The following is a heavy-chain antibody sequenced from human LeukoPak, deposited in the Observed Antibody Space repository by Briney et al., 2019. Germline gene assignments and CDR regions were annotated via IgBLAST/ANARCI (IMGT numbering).Heavy chain of an antibody. V-gene: IGHV4-39*01. CDR2: IYYSGST. D-gene: IGHD6-19*01. Sequence: PSETLSLTCTVSGGSISSSSYYWGWIRQPPGKGLEWIGSIYYSGSTYYNPSLKSRVTISVDTSKNQFSLKLSSVTAADTAVYYCASGWQWLVGTPGYMDVWGKGTTVTISS. CDR3: ASGWQWLVGTPGYMDV. J-gene: IGHJ6*03. CDR1: GGSISSSSYY.